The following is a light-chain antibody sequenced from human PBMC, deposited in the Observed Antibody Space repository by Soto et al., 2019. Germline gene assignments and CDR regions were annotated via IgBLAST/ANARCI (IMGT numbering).Light chain of an antibody. CDR3: QQRSNWPPI. Sequence: EIVLTQSPATLSLSPGERATLSCRASQSVSSYLAWYQQKPGQAPRLLIYDASNRATGIPVRFSGSGSGTDFTLTISSLEPEDFAVYYCQQRSNWPPIFGGGNTVEIK. CDR1: QSVSSY. V-gene: IGKV3-11*01. J-gene: IGKJ4*01. CDR2: DAS.